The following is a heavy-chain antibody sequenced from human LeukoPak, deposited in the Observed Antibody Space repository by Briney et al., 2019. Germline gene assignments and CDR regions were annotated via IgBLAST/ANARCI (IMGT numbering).Heavy chain of an antibody. CDR2: INPNSGGT. J-gene: IGHJ5*02. D-gene: IGHD2-21*02. CDR1: GYTFTGYY. CDR3: ARTDGIVVVTASVAVFDP. Sequence: ASVKVSCKASGYTFTGYYMHWVRQAPGQGLEWMGWINPNSGGTNYAQKFQGRVTMTRDTSISTAYMELSRLRSDDTAVYYCARTDGIVVVTASVAVFDPWGQGTLVTVPS. V-gene: IGHV1-2*02.